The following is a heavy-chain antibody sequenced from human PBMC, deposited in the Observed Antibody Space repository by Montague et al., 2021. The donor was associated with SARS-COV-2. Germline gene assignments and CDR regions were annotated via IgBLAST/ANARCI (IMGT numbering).Heavy chain of an antibody. CDR3: ARGNYCDDTSGYFDF. V-gene: IGHV3-48*03. CDR2: ISSNGITI. CDR1: GFTFGDYE. D-gene: IGHD1-1*01. J-gene: IGHJ4*03. Sequence: SLRLSCAASGFTFGDYEMNWLRQAPGKGLEWVSYISSNGITIYYADSVKGRFTISRDNAKNSLYLQMNSLRAEDTAVYYCARGNYCDDTSGYFDFWGQGTMVTVSS.